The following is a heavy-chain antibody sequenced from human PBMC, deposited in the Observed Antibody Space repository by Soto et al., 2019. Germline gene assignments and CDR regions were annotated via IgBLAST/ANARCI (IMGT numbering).Heavy chain of an antibody. Sequence: QVQLQESGPGLVKPSQTLSLTCTVSGGSISSGGYYWSWIRQHPGKGLEWIGYIYYSGSTYYNPSLKSRVTISVDTSKNQFSLKLSSVTAADTGVYYCAGGEGYYGWFDPWGQGTLVTVSS. CDR1: GGSISSGGYY. CDR3: AGGEGYYGWFDP. J-gene: IGHJ5*02. V-gene: IGHV4-31*03. CDR2: IYYSGST. D-gene: IGHD3-22*01.